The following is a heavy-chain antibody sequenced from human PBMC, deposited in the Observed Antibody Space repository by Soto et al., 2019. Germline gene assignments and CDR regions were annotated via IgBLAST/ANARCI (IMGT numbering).Heavy chain of an antibody. D-gene: IGHD6-13*01. CDR1: VGSISSSSYY. CDR3: ARHGSPYSSSWPDYFDY. V-gene: IGHV4-39*01. J-gene: IGHJ4*02. Sequence: SETLSLTCTVSVGSISSSSYYWGWLRQTPGKGLEWIGSIYYSGSTYYNPSLKSRVTISVDTSKNQFSLKLSSVTAADTAVYYCARHGSPYSSSWPDYFDYWGQGTLVTVSS. CDR2: IYYSGST.